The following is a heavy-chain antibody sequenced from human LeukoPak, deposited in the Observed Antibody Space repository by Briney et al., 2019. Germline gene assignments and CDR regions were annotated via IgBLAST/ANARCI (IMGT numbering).Heavy chain of an antibody. V-gene: IGHV3-15*01. J-gene: IGHJ4*02. CDR3: ASVRDPTTFALNY. CDR1: GFTFIDAW. Sequence: GGSLRLSCAASGFTFIDAWMTWVRQAPGKGLEWVARIKSKRSGGTTDYAAPVKGRIIVSRDDSRSTVYMQMNSLETEDTAVYYCASVRDPTTFALNYWGQGTLVTVSS. CDR2: IKSKRSGGTT. D-gene: IGHD1-14*01.